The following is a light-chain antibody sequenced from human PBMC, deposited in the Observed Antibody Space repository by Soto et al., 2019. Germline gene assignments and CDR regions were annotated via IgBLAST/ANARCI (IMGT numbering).Light chain of an antibody. CDR2: DAS. CDR1: QSISSW. Sequence: DIHMTQSPSTLSASVGDIVTITCRASQSISSWLAWYQQKPGKAPKLLIYDASSLESGVPSRFSGSGSGTEFTLTISSLQPDDFATYYCQQYNSYSAFGQGTKVEIK. CDR3: QQYNSYSA. J-gene: IGKJ1*01. V-gene: IGKV1-5*01.